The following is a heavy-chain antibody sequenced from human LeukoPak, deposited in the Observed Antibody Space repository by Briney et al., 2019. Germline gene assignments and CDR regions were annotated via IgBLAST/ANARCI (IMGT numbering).Heavy chain of an antibody. D-gene: IGHD3-22*01. V-gene: IGHV4-59*01. J-gene: IGHJ3*02. CDR1: GCSISSYY. CDR3: ARVGSDSSGYFHGAFDI. CDR2: IYYSGST. Sequence: SETLSLTCTVSGCSISSYYWSWIRQPPGKGLEWIGYIYYSGSTNYNPSLKSRVTISVDTSKNQFSLKLSSVTAADTAVYYCARVGSDSSGYFHGAFDIWGQGTMVTVSS.